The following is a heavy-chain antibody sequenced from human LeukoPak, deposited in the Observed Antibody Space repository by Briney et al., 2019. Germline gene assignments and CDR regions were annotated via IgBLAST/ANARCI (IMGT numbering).Heavy chain of an antibody. V-gene: IGHV1-2*04. CDR3: ARSEWLYAFDI. CDR2: INPNSGGT. D-gene: IGHD6-19*01. CDR1: GYTFTSYY. Sequence: ASVKVSCKASGYTFTSYYMHWVRQAPGQGLEWMGWINPNSGGTNYAQKFQGWVTMTRDTSISTAYMELSRLRSDDTAVYYCARSEWLYAFDIWGQGTMVTVSS. J-gene: IGHJ3*02.